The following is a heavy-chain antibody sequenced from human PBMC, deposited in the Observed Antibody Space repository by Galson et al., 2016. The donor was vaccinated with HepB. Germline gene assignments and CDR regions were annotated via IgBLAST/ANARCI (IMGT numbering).Heavy chain of an antibody. CDR1: GFTFNSYA. V-gene: IGHV3-23*01. CDR3: AKGLGLQV. J-gene: IGHJ6*02. D-gene: IGHD2-21*02. Sequence: SLRLSCAASGFTFNSYAMNWVRQAPGKGLQWVSSISGSSDSTYYADSVKGRFTISRDNSKNTLYLQMNSLRAEDTAVYYCAKGLGLQVWGQGTTVTVSS. CDR2: ISGSSDST.